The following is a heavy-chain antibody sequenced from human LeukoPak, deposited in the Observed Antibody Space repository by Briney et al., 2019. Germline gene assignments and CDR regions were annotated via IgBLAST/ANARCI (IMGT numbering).Heavy chain of an antibody. Sequence: GESLKISCKASGYTFTSYGISWVRQAPGQGLEWMGWISAYNGNTNYAQKLQGRVTMTTDTSTSTAYMELRSLRSDDTAVYYCARFNRRRWFGEFTKYYYMDVWGKGTMVTISS. J-gene: IGHJ6*03. V-gene: IGHV1-18*01. D-gene: IGHD3-10*01. CDR3: ARFNRRRWFGEFTKYYYMDV. CDR1: GYTFTSYG. CDR2: ISAYNGNT.